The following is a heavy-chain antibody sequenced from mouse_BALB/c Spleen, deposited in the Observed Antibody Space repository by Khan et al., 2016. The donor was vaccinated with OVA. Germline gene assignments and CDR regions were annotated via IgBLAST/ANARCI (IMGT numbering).Heavy chain of an antibody. V-gene: IGHV9-3-1*01. CDR3: ARSASYWFFDF. CDR1: GYTFTNYG. J-gene: IGHJ1*01. CDR2: INTYTGEP. Sequence: QIQLVQSGPELKKPGETVKISCKASGYTFTNYGMNWVKQAPGKGLKWMGWINTYTGEPTYADDFKGRFAFSLETSANTAYLQINNLKNEDTATXFCARSASYWFFDFWGAGTTVTVSS. D-gene: IGHD6-1*01.